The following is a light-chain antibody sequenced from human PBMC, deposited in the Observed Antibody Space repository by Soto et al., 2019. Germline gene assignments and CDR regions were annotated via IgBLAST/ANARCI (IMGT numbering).Light chain of an antibody. J-gene: IGLJ2*01. CDR3: QTWGTGIVI. V-gene: IGLV4-69*01. Sequence: QSVLTQAPSASASLGPSVTLTCTLGSWDSNYGIAWHQQQPEKGPRYLMKLTRDGRHSKGDGIPNRFSGSGSGAERYLTISRLKYGDEADYYCQTWGTGIVIFGGGTQLTV. CDR2: LTRDGRH. CDR1: SWDSNYG.